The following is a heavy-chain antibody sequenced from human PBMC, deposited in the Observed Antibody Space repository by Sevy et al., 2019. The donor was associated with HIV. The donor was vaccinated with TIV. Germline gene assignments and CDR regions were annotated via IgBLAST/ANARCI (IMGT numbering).Heavy chain of an antibody. Sequence: SETLSLTCAVYGGSFSGYYWSWIRQPPGKGLEWIGEINHSGSTNYNPSLKSRVTISVDTSKNQFSLKLSSVTAADTAVYYCARGFKNVATSTEGFFFDYWGQGTLVTVSS. CDR3: ARGFKNVATSTEGFFFDY. V-gene: IGHV4-34*01. CDR1: GGSFSGYY. D-gene: IGHD5-12*01. CDR2: INHSGST. J-gene: IGHJ4*02.